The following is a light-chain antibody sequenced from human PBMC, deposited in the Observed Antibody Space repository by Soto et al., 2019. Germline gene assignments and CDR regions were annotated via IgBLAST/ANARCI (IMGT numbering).Light chain of an antibody. CDR3: QQNNWYST. Sequence: IQMTQSPSTLSASVGDRVTVTCRASESISSWVAWYQKNPGKATKLLFYTASSLESRVPSRFSGSGSGTVFTITISSLPRDYFANYCRQQNNWYSTFGGGTKVDIK. J-gene: IGKJ4*01. CDR1: ESISSW. CDR2: TAS. V-gene: IGKV1-5*03.